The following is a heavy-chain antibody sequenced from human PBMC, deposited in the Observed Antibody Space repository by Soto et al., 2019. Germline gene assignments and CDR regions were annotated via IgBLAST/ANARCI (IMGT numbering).Heavy chain of an antibody. CDR2: ITPIFGTA. D-gene: IGHD2-2*01. CDR3: ARGFQLRSSWFDP. CDR1: RGTFSSYA. Sequence: ASVKVSCKASRGTFSSYAISWVRQAPGQGLEWMGGITPIFGTANYAQKFQGRVTITADESTSTAYMELSSLRSEDTAVYYCARGFQLRSSWFDPWGQGTLVTVSS. V-gene: IGHV1-69*13. J-gene: IGHJ5*02.